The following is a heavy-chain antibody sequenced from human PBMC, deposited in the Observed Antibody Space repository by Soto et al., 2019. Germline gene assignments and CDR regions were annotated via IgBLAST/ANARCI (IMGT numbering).Heavy chain of an antibody. Sequence: SQTLSLTCDISGDSVSSNSAGWNWIRQTPSRGLEWLGRTYYESKWYYTYAASVKSRITVSPDTSKNQFSLQLTSVTPEDTAVYYCARGSWDDVSGHYYMDVWDKGTTVTVS. D-gene: IGHD1-1*01. V-gene: IGHV6-1*01. CDR3: ARGSWDDVSGHYYMDV. CDR2: TYYESKWYY. J-gene: IGHJ6*03. CDR1: GDSVSSNSAG.